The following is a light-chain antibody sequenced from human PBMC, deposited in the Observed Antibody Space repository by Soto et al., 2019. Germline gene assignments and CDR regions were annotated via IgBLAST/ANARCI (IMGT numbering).Light chain of an antibody. Sequence: QSVLTQPASVSGSPGQSITISCTGTSSDVGAYNFVSWHQQHPGKAPKLMIYNVYDRPSGISYRFSGSKSGNTASLTISGLQGEDEADYYCIAYTVSRTYVFGTGTKLTVL. J-gene: IGLJ1*01. CDR3: IAYTVSRTYV. CDR2: NVY. V-gene: IGLV2-14*03. CDR1: SSDVGAYNF.